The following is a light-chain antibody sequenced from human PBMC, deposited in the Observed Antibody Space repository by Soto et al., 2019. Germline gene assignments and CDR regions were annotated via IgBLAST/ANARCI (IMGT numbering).Light chain of an antibody. CDR1: QSIYSW. J-gene: IGKJ2*01. CDR3: QQYKTFPYT. Sequence: DIRMTQSPSTLSASVRDRVTITCRASQSIYSWLAWYQQKPGKAPTLLIYKASSLESGVPSRFSGSGSGTELTLTISSLQPDDFATYYCQQYKTFPYTFGQGTNLEIK. V-gene: IGKV1-5*03. CDR2: KAS.